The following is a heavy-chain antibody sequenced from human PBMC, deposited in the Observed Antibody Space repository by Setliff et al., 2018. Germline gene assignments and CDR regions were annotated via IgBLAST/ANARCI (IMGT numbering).Heavy chain of an antibody. D-gene: IGHD2-2*01. CDR3: ARFGGSCSSSSCYASDL. CDR2: ISTYTGKT. J-gene: IGHJ3*01. CDR1: GYTFSTYG. Sequence: ASVKVSCKASGYTFSTYGINWVRQAPGQGPEWMGMISTYTGKTSYEQKFQGRVTMTTDTSTGTGYMELRSLRSDDTAVYFCARFGGSCSSSSCYASDLWGQGTMVTVSS. V-gene: IGHV1-18*01.